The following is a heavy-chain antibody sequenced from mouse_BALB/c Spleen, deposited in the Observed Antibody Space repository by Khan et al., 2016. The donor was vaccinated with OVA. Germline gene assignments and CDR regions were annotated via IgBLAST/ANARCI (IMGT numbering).Heavy chain of an antibody. J-gene: IGHJ3*01. CDR3: ARGYFGNYEFHY. V-gene: IGHV1S132*01. CDR1: GYTFTSYW. Sequence: QVQLQQSGAELVKPGASVKLSCKTSGYTFTSYWIQWVKQRPGQGLGWIGQIFPGTGTTYYNENFKGKATLTVDTSSSTAYMQLSSLTSEDSAVYFCARGYFGNYEFHYWSHWTLVPVS. D-gene: IGHD2-1*01. CDR2: IFPGTGTT.